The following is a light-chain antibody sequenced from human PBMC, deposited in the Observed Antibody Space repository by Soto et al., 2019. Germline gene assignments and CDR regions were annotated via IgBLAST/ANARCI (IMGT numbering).Light chain of an antibody. V-gene: IGKV1-27*01. CDR1: QGIRSD. CDR2: AAS. CDR3: QKYNGAPFT. Sequence: DIQMTQSPSYLSASVGDRVTITCRASQGIRSDLAWYQQKPGKVPQLLIYAASTLQSGVPSRFSGSGSGTDFTLTISSLQPEDVATYYCQKYNGAPFTFGPGTKVGIK. J-gene: IGKJ3*01.